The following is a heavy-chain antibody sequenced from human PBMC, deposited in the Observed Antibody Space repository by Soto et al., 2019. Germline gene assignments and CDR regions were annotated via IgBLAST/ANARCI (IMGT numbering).Heavy chain of an antibody. J-gene: IGHJ4*02. CDR1: GGSISTYY. CDR2: IYASGAT. D-gene: IGHD3-10*01. Sequence: PSETLSLTCTVSGGSISTYYWSWIRQPPGGTLEWIGYIYASGATTYNPSVESRVTMSVDMPNNEFSLELTSLTAADTAVYYCARSHSFDGSIYHYYFDFWGQGTLVTVSS. V-gene: IGHV4-59*01. CDR3: ARSHSFDGSIYHYYFDF.